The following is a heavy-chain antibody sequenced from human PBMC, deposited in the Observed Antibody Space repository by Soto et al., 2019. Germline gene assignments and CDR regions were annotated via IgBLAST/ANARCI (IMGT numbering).Heavy chain of an antibody. CDR3: TRDTRPWALREFGWFDP. V-gene: IGHV3-9*01. Sequence: GGSLRLSCAASGFTFDDYAMHWVRQAPGKGLEWVSGISWNSDYINYADSVRGRFTISRDNAMNSLYLQMNNLRPEDTAFYYCTRDTRPWALREFGWFDPWGQGTLVTVSS. D-gene: IGHD3-10*01. J-gene: IGHJ5*02. CDR2: ISWNSDYI. CDR1: GFTFDDYA.